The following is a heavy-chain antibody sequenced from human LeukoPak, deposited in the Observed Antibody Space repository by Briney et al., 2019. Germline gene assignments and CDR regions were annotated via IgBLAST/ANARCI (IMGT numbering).Heavy chain of an antibody. J-gene: IGHJ1*01. CDR3: VRDRPGYGANRHFGY. CDR2: ISGDGSDP. V-gene: IGHV3-74*01. D-gene: IGHD2-2*03. CDR1: GFTFSDYW. Sequence: PGGSLRLSCAASGFTFSDYWMRWVRQAPEKGLLWISRISGDGSDPNHADFVEGRFTISRDNAKNTLYLEMNSLRVEDTGVYYGVRDRPGYGANRHFGYWGQGPGAPVSS.